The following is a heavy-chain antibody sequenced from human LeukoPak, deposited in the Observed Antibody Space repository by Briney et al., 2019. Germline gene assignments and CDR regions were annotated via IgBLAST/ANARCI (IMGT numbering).Heavy chain of an antibody. CDR2: IKQDGSEK. Sequence: SGGSLRLSCAASGFTFSSYWMSWVRQAPGKGLEWVANIKQDGSEKYYVDSVKGRFTISRDNAKNSLYLQMNSLRAEDTAVYYCARDGVEMATIVFFDYWGQETLVTVSS. J-gene: IGHJ4*02. CDR3: ARDGVEMATIVFFDY. CDR1: GFTFSSYW. V-gene: IGHV3-7*01. D-gene: IGHD5-24*01.